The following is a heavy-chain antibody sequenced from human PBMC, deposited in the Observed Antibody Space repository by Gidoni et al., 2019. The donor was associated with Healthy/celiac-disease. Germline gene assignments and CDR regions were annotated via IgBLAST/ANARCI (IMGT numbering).Heavy chain of an antibody. V-gene: IGHV4-34*01. CDR2: IDHSGST. CDR1: GGSFSGYY. D-gene: IGHD1-1*01. CDR3: ARGKLERRPKYYYYGMDV. J-gene: IGHJ6*02. Sequence: QVQLQQWGAGLLKPSETLSLTCAVYGGSFSGYYWSWIRQPPGKGLEWIGEIDHSGSTNYNPSLKRRVTISGETSKNQFSLKLSSVTAADTAVYYCARGKLERRPKYYYYGMDVWGQGTTVTVSS.